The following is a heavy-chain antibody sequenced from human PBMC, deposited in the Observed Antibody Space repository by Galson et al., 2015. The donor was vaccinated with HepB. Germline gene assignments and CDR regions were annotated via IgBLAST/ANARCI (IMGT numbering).Heavy chain of an antibody. CDR3: TRPGYGSSCVLDYSHGMDI. CDR1: GFTFSGSG. V-gene: IGHV3-73*01. J-gene: IGHJ6*02. D-gene: IGHD6-13*01. CDR2: IRNRANNYAT. Sequence: SLRLSCAASGFTFSGSGIHWVRLASGKGLEWVGRIRNRANNYATAYAASVRGRFTVSRDDSKNTEYRQMNSLKTEDTAVYYCTRPGYGSSCVLDYSHGMDIWGQGSTVIVS.